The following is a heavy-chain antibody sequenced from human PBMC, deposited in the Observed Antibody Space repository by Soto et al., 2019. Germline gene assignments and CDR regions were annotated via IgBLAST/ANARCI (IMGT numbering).Heavy chain of an antibody. D-gene: IGHD3-10*01. V-gene: IGHV3-30*18. CDR1: GIAFSGCG. Sequence: QVQLVESGGGVVQPGKSLRLSCAASGIAFSGCGMFWVRQTPSKGLEWVAAISSDGSQKYYADSVKGRFTISRDNSKNPLYVQMTGLTTEDTAVYYCAKNIVRGHWYFDLWGRGTLVTVSS. CDR3: AKNIVRGHWYFDL. CDR2: ISSDGSQK. J-gene: IGHJ2*01.